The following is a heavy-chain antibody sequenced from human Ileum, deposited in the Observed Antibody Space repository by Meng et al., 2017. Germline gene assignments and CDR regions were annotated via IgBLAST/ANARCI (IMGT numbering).Heavy chain of an antibody. CDR3: ARSSKTVRGADDAFDI. CDR2: IKWNGGSP. Sequence: GGSLRLSCAASGFTFDEYGMTWVRQVPGKGLEWVSYIKWNGGSPTYADSVKGRFTISRHSAKNSLYLQMNSLRAEDTAMYYCARSSKTVRGADDAFDIWGQGTLVTVSS. D-gene: IGHD3-10*01. CDR1: GFTFDEYG. V-gene: IGHV3-20*04. J-gene: IGHJ3*02.